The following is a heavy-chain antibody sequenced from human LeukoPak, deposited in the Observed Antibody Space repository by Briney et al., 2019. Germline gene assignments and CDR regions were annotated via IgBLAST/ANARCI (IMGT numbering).Heavy chain of an antibody. D-gene: IGHD2-15*01. Sequence: PGGSLRLSCAASGFTFSSYSMNWVRQAPGKGLEGVSPISSSSSYIYYADSVKGRFTISRDNAKNSLYLQMNSLRAEDTAVYYCATLFVGPFDPWGQGTLVTVSS. CDR3: ATLFVGPFDP. J-gene: IGHJ5*02. CDR2: ISSSSSYI. V-gene: IGHV3-21*01. CDR1: GFTFSSYS.